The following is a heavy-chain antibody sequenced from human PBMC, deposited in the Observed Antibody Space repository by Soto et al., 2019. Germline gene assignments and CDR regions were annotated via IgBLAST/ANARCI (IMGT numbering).Heavy chain of an antibody. Sequence: ASVKVSCKVSGYTFTGYYMHWVRQAPGQGLEWMGWINPNSGGTNYAQKFQGRVTMTRDTSISTAYMELSRLRSDDTAVYYCATDLYSTDWGGFDYWGQGTLVTVSS. V-gene: IGHV1-2*02. CDR2: INPNSGGT. D-gene: IGHD7-27*01. CDR3: ATDLYSTDWGGFDY. J-gene: IGHJ4*02. CDR1: GYTFTGYY.